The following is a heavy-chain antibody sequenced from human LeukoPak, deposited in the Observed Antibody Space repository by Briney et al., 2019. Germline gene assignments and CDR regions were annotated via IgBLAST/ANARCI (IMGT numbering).Heavy chain of an antibody. CDR3: AKGSSGWTYYFDY. J-gene: IGHJ4*02. D-gene: IGHD6-19*01. CDR2: INTDGSST. Sequence: GGALRVSCAASGCTFSNYWMHGVRQAPGKGRVGVSRINTDGSSTSYVDSVKGRFTISRDNAKNTLYLQMDTLTSEDTAAYYCAKGSSGWTYYFDYWGQGTLVTVSS. V-gene: IGHV3-74*01. CDR1: GCTFSNYW.